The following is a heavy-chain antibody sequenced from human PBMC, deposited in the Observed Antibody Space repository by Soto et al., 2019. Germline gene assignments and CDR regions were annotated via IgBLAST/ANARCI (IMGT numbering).Heavy chain of an antibody. CDR3: ARVPLTGSRPLVY. CDR2: MNPNSGNT. J-gene: IGHJ4*02. V-gene: IGHV1-8*01. Sequence: ASVKASCKASGYTFTIYDINWVRQSTGQGLEWMGWMNPNSGNTGYAQKFQGRVTMTRNTSISTAYMELSSLRSEDTAVYYCARVPLTGSRPLVYWGQGTLVTVSS. D-gene: IGHD7-27*01. CDR1: GYTFTIYD.